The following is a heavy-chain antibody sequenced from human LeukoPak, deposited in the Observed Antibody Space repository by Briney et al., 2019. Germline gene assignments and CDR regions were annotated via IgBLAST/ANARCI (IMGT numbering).Heavy chain of an antibody. D-gene: IGHD3-10*01. CDR1: GYSISSGCY. CDR3: ARDRGELWFGELPTGWFDP. CDR2: IYHSGST. Sequence: PSETLSLTCAVSGYSISSGCYWGWIRQPPGKGLEWIGSIYHSGSTYYNPSLKSRVTISVDTSKNQFSLKLSSVTAADTAVYYCARDRGELWFGELPTGWFDPWGQGTLVTVSS. J-gene: IGHJ5*02. V-gene: IGHV4-38-2*02.